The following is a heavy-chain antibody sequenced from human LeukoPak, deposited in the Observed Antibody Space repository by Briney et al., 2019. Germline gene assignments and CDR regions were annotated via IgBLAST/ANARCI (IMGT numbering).Heavy chain of an antibody. V-gene: IGHV3-30*02. J-gene: IGHJ4*02. CDR3: ARDPATEFFEQQLDY. CDR1: GFTFSSYG. CDR2: IRYDGSNK. Sequence: GGSLRLSCAASGFTFSSYGMHWVRQAPGKGLEWVAFIRYDGSNKYYADSVKGRFTISRDNSKNTLYLQMNSLRAEDTAVYYCARDPATEFFEQQLDYWGQGTLVTVSS. D-gene: IGHD6-13*01.